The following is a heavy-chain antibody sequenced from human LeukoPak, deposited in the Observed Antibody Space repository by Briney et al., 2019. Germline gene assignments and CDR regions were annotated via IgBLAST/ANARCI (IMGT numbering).Heavy chain of an antibody. CDR2: IYYSGST. Sequence: SETLSLTCTVSGGSISSSYWSWIRQPPGKGLEWIGYIYYSGSTNYNPSLKSRVTISVDTPKNQFSLKLSSVTAADTAVYYCARYNYDFWSGYSKWFDPWGQGTLVTVSS. V-gene: IGHV4-59*01. D-gene: IGHD3-3*01. J-gene: IGHJ5*02. CDR3: ARYNYDFWSGYSKWFDP. CDR1: GGSISSSY.